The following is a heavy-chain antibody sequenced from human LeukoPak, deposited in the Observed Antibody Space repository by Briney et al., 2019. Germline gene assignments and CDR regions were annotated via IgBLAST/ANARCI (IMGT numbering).Heavy chain of an antibody. J-gene: IGHJ6*02. D-gene: IGHD3-22*01. Sequence: ASVKVSCKASGYTFTSYGISWVRQAPGQGLEWMGWISAYNGNTNYAQKLQGRVTMTTDTSTSTAYMELRSLRSDDTAVYYCARVPTLVVITVRYYYGMDVWGLGTTVTVSS. CDR3: ARVPTLVVITVRYYYGMDV. CDR1: GYTFTSYG. CDR2: ISAYNGNT. V-gene: IGHV1-18*01.